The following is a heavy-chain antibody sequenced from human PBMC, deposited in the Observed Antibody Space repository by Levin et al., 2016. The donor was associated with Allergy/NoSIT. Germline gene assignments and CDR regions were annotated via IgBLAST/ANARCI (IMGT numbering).Heavy chain of an antibody. D-gene: IGHD3-10*01. J-gene: IGHJ4*02. CDR2: IYHSGST. CDR3: ARGKGSGSYYLDY. V-gene: IGHV4-30-2*01. CDR1: GGSISSGGYS. Sequence: SETLSLTCAVSGGSISSGGYSWSWIRQPPGKGLEWIGYIYHSGSTYYNPSLKSRVTISVDRSKNQFSLKLSSVTAADTAVYYCARGKGSGSYYLDYWGQGTLVTVSS.